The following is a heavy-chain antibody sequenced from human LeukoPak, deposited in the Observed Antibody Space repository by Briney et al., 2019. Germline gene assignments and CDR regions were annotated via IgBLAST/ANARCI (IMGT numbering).Heavy chain of an antibody. V-gene: IGHV1-2*02. J-gene: IGHJ5*02. Sequence: GASVKVSCKASGYTFTGYYMHWVRQAPGQGLEWMGWINPNSGGTNYAQKFQGRVTMTRDTSISTAYMELSRLRSDDTAVYYCARDPSEGWFLPTQNWFDPWGQGTLVTVSS. CDR2: INPNSGGT. D-gene: IGHD6-19*01. CDR3: ARDPSEGWFLPTQNWFDP. CDR1: GYTFTGYY.